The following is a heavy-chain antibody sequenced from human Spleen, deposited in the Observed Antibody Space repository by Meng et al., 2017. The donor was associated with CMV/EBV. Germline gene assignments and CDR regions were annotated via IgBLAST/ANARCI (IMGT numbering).Heavy chain of an antibody. J-gene: IGHJ3*02. V-gene: IGHV5-51*01. CDR3: DKLKTSSSLREAFDI. Sequence: GESLKISCKGSGSTFTTYWIDWVRQIPGKGLEWMARIYPGDFDTSYGASFQGQVTISTDNSNSTAYLQWSSLKAPDTAIYYCDKLKTSSSLREAFDIWGQGTMVTVSS. CDR1: GSTFTTYW. CDR2: IYPGDFDT. D-gene: IGHD6-13*01.